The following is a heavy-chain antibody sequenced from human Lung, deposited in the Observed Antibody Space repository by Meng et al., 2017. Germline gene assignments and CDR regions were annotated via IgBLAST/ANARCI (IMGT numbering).Heavy chain of an antibody. V-gene: IGHV4-4*02. CDR3: ARETLRELGLFHY. Sequence: QRHLQESGPKLIQPSGTLSLACAVSGDSITRTQWWSWLRQTPGKGLEWIGEISHSGSTVYRPSLQGRVSISLDKSNNEFSLKLTSVTAADTAVYYCARETLRELGLFHYWGQGILVTVSS. CDR2: ISHSGST. D-gene: IGHD1-7*01. CDR1: GDSITRTQW. J-gene: IGHJ4*02.